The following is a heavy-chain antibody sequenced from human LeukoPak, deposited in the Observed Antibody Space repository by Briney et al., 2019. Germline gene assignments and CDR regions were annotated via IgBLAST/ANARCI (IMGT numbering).Heavy chain of an antibody. Sequence: PGGSLRFSCAASGFTFSDYAMSWVRQAPGKGLEWVSGLSVNGDSTFYADSVRGRFTIARDNSRATLSLQLHSLRVEDTATYYCVRSHITFYHLQYYFGFWAGEPRSWSPQ. V-gene: IGHV3-23*01. CDR3: VRSHITFYHLQYYFGF. D-gene: IGHD3-16*01. J-gene: IGHJ4*02. CDR2: LSVNGDST. CDR1: GFTFSDYA.